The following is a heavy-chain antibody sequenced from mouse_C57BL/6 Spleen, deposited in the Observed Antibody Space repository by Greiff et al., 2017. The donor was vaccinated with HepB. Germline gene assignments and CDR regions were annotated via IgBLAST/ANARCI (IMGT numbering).Heavy chain of an antibody. Sequence: EVNVVESGGGLVKPGGSLKLSCAASGFTFSSYAMSWVRQTPEKRLEWVATISDGGSYTYYPDNVKGRFTISRDNAKNNLYLQMSHLKSEDTAMYYCARVLTVAYWGQGTLVTVSA. CDR3: ARVLTVAY. V-gene: IGHV5-4*03. D-gene: IGHD4-1*01. CDR2: ISDGGSYT. J-gene: IGHJ3*01. CDR1: GFTFSSYA.